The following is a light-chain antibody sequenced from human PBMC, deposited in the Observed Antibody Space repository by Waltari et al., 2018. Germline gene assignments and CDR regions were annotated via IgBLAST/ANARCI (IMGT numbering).Light chain of an antibody. Sequence: DIQMTQSPSSLSASVGDRVTITCRASQTISSYLNWYQQKPGKAPKLLIYAASSLQSGVPSRFSVSGSGTDFTLTISSLQPEDFATYYCQQSYSTPQMYTFGQGTKLEIK. CDR2: AAS. J-gene: IGKJ2*01. CDR1: QTISSY. V-gene: IGKV1-39*01. CDR3: QQSYSTPQMYT.